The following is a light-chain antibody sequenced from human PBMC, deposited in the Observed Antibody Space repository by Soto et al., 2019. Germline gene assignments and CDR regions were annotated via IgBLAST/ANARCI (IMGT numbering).Light chain of an antibody. CDR3: QPYYTSLWP. Sequence: DIQMTQSPSTLSASVGDRVTVTCRASQSISSWLAWYQQKAGKAPKLLIYKASALESGVPSRVSGSGSGTEFTLTISSLEPEDVAPYYNQPYYTSLWPFGQGTKVEIK. CDR2: KAS. J-gene: IGKJ1*01. CDR1: QSISSW. V-gene: IGKV1-5*03.